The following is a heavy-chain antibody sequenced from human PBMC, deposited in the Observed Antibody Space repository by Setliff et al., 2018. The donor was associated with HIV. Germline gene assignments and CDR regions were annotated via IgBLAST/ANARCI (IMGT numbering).Heavy chain of an antibody. CDR1: GGSISSGGYY. CDR3: ARVNALIRAPFDY. J-gene: IGHJ4*02. CDR2: IHYSGNT. V-gene: IGHV4-31*03. Sequence: PSETLSLTCTVSGGSISSGGYYWSWIRQHPGKGLEWIGYIHYSGNTYNNPSLNSRISISVDMSKNKFSLKLSSLTAADTAVYYCARVNALIRAPFDYWGQGALVTVSS.